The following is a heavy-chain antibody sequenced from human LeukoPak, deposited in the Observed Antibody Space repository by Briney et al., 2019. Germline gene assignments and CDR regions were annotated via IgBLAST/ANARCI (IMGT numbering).Heavy chain of an antibody. D-gene: IGHD3/OR15-3a*01. CDR1: GFIFTDYS. Sequence: GGSLRLSCAASGFIFTDYSMNWVRQAPGKGLEWISYIGSRSSSISYADSVKGRLTISRNNSQNSLYLQMNSLRADDTAVYFCARDRDWAFDIWGQGTTVTVSS. J-gene: IGHJ3*02. CDR2: IGSRSSSI. CDR3: ARDRDWAFDI. V-gene: IGHV3-48*01.